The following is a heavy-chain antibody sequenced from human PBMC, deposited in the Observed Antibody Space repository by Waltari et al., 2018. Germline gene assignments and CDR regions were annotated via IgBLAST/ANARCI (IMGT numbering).Heavy chain of an antibody. CDR3: AGRDFWSGYDWVNYYYGMDV. D-gene: IGHD3-3*01. CDR2: IYYSGST. J-gene: IGHJ6*02. V-gene: IGHV4-61*01. Sequence: QVQLQESGPGLVKPSETLSLTCTVSGGSVSSGSYYWSWIRQPPGKGLEWIGDIYYSGSTNYNPSLKSRVTISVDTAKNQFSLKLSSGTAADTAVYYCAGRDFWSGYDWVNYYYGMDVWGQGTTVTVSS. CDR1: GGSVSSGSYY.